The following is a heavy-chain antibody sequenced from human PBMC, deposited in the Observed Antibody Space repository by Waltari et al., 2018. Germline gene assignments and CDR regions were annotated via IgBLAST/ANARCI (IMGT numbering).Heavy chain of an antibody. CDR2: IYPGGYST. Sequence: QVQLVQSGAEVRKPGASVKISCEPSGYTFTNYYIHWVRQAHGQGLEWMGMIYPGGYSTNYAQKFQGRVTVTRDTSTNTVYMELSSLTSEDTAVYYCARGLSTVTTWDYWGQGTLVTVSS. CDR1: GYTFTNYY. V-gene: IGHV1-46*01. CDR3: ARGLSTVTTWDY. D-gene: IGHD4-4*01. J-gene: IGHJ4*02.